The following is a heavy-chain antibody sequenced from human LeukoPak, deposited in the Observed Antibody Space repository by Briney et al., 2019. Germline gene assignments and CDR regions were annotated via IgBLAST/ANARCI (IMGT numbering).Heavy chain of an antibody. CDR3: ARIGGTFYFHYHMDV. V-gene: IGHV4-38-2*02. J-gene: IGHJ6*03. CDR1: GYSISSGYY. CDR2: IYHSGST. Sequence: SETLSLTCTVSGYSISSGYYWGWIRQPPGKGLEWIGSIYHSGSTYYNPSLKSRVTISVDTSKNQFSLKLSSVTAADTAVYYCARIGGTFYFHYHMDVWGKGTTVTVSS.